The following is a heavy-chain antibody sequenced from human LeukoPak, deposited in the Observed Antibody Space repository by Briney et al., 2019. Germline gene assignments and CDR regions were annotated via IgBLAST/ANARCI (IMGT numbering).Heavy chain of an antibody. D-gene: IGHD3-10*01. CDR3: AKDIAVTMVRGIFDC. CDR1: GFTFSSYE. V-gene: IGHV3-48*03. Sequence: GGSLRLSCAASGFTFSSYEMNWVRQAPGKGLEWVSYISSSGSTIYYADSVKGRFTISRDNAKNSLYLQMNSLRAEDTAFYYCAKDIAVTMVRGIFDCWGQGTLVTVSS. CDR2: ISSSGSTI. J-gene: IGHJ4*02.